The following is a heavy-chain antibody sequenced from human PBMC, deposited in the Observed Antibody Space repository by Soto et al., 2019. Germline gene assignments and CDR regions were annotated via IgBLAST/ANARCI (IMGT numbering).Heavy chain of an antibody. Sequence: SQTLSLTCAISGDSVSSNSAAWNWIRHSPSRGLEWLGRTYYRSKWYNDYAVSMRSRITINPDTTKNQFSLQLNSATPEDTAMYYCARGGDGYNLHLFDYWGQGTLVTVSS. CDR2: TYYRSKWYN. V-gene: IGHV6-1*01. CDR1: GDSVSSNSAA. D-gene: IGHD3-16*01. J-gene: IGHJ4*02. CDR3: ARGGDGYNLHLFDY.